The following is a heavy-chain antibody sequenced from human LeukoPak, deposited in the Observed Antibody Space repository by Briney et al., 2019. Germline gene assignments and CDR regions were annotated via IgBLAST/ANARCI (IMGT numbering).Heavy chain of an antibody. D-gene: IGHD2/OR15-2a*01. V-gene: IGHV3-48*03. CDR1: GFTFSSYE. CDR3: ARDGRFYDNTASIRDAFDI. J-gene: IGHJ3*02. Sequence: GGSLRLSCAAFGFTFSSYEMNWVRQAPGKGLEWVSYISSSGSTIYYADSVKGRFTISRDNAKNSLYLQVNSLRAEDTAVYYCARDGRFYDNTASIRDAFDIWGQGTVVTVSS. CDR2: ISSSGSTI.